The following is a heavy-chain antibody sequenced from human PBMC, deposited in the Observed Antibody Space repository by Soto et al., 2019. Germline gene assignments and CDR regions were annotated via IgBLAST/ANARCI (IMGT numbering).Heavy chain of an antibody. Sequence: GGSLRLSCAASGFTFSSYAMSWVRQAPGKGLEWVSAISGSGGSTYYADSVKGRFTISRDNSKNTLYLQMNSLRAEDTAVYYCAKDLLRYFDWLLYFDYWGQGTLVTVS. CDR3: AKDLLRYFDWLLYFDY. V-gene: IGHV3-23*01. J-gene: IGHJ4*02. CDR2: ISGSGGST. D-gene: IGHD3-9*01. CDR1: GFTFSSYA.